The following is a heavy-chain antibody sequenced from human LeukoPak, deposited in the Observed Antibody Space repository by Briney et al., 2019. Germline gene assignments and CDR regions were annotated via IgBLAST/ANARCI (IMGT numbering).Heavy chain of an antibody. Sequence: SETLSLTCTVSGGSISSGGYYWSWIRQHPGKGLEWIGYIYYSGSTYYNPSLKSRVTISVDTSKNQFSLKLSSVTAADTAVYCCARERTTPRWFDYWGQGTLVTVSS. J-gene: IGHJ4*02. D-gene: IGHD1-14*01. V-gene: IGHV4-31*03. CDR1: GGSISSGGYY. CDR2: IYYSGST. CDR3: ARERTTPRWFDY.